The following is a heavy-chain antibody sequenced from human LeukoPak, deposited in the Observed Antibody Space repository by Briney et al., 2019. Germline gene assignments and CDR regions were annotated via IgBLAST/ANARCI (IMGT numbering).Heavy chain of an antibody. CDR1: GGSISSYY. CDR2: IYYTGIT. CDR3: ARDYRYCSSTGCYNYYYMDV. Sequence: SETLSLTCTVYGGSISSYYWSWIRQPPGKGLEWIGYIYYTGITNYNASLKSRVTISVDTSKNQFSLELTSVTAADTAVYYCARDYRYCSSTGCYNYYYMDVWGKGTTVTVSS. J-gene: IGHJ6*03. D-gene: IGHD2-2*02. V-gene: IGHV4-59*01.